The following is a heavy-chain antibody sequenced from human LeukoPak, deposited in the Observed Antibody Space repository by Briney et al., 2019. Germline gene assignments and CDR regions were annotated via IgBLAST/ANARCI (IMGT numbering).Heavy chain of an antibody. D-gene: IGHD3-10*01. CDR2: ISAYNGNT. J-gene: IGHJ4*02. Sequence: GASVKVSCKASGYTFTSYGISWVRQAPGLGLEWMGWISAYNGNTNYAQKLQGRVTMTTDTSTSTAYMELRSLRSDDTAVFYCARELVSFGDWSYYFDYWGQGTLVTVSS. CDR1: GYTFTSYG. CDR3: ARELVSFGDWSYYFDY. V-gene: IGHV1-18*01.